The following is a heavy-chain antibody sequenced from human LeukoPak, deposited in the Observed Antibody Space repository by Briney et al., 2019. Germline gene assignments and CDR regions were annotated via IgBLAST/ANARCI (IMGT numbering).Heavy chain of an antibody. Sequence: PSQTLSLTCTVSDGSISSGDYYWSWIRQPPGKGLEWIGYIYYSGSTYYNPSLKSRVTISVDTSKNQFSLKLSSVTAADTAVYYCARSTPSLYGDTPSAFDIWGQGTMVTVSS. J-gene: IGHJ3*02. CDR2: IYYSGST. V-gene: IGHV4-30-4*01. CDR1: DGSISSGDYY. CDR3: ARSTPSLYGDTPSAFDI. D-gene: IGHD4-17*01.